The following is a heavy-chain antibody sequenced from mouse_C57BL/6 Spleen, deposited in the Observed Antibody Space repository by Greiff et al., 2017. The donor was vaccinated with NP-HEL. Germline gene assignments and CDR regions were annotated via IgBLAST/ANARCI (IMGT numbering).Heavy chain of an antibody. CDR3: ARGSDYEGYFDV. Sequence: QVQLQQPGAELVMPGASVKLSCKASGYTFTSYWMNWVKQRPGQGLEWIGEIDPSDSYTNYNQKFKGKATLTVDKSTSTAYMQLSSLTSEDSAVYNCARGSDYEGYFDVWGTGTTVTVSA. J-gene: IGHJ1*03. CDR1: GYTFTSYW. CDR2: IDPSDSYT. V-gene: IGHV1-69*01. D-gene: IGHD2-4*01.